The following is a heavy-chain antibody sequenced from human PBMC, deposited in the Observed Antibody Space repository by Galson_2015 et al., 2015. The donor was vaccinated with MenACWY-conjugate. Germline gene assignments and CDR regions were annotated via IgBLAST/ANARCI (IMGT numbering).Heavy chain of an antibody. V-gene: IGHV3-7*01. J-gene: IGHJ2*01. CDR3: AKNPRNVAGLDL. CDR1: GFTFSTYW. D-gene: IGHD6-19*01. CDR2: IKEDGSDK. Sequence: SLRLSCAASGFTFSTYWMSWVRQAPGKGLEWVANIKEDGSDKYYVDSMRGRFTISRDNAKNSLYLQMNSLRAEDTSLYFCAKNPRNVAGLDLWGRGTLVTVSS.